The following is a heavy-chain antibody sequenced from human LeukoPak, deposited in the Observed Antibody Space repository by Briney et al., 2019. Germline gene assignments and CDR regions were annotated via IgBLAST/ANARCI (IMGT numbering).Heavy chain of an antibody. CDR2: IYYSGST. V-gene: IGHV4-59*12. Sequence: SETLSLTCTVSGGSISSYYWSWIRQPPGKGLEWIGYIYYSGSTNYNPSLKSRVTISVDTSKNQFSLKLSSVTAADTAVYYCARGVHYYDSSGYLRQDDAFDIWGQGTMVTVSS. J-gene: IGHJ3*02. D-gene: IGHD3-22*01. CDR1: GGSISSYY. CDR3: ARGVHYYDSSGYLRQDDAFDI.